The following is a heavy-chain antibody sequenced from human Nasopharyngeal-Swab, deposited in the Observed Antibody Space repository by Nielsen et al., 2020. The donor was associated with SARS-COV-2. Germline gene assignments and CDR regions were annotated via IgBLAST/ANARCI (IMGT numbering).Heavy chain of an antibody. CDR3: ARNIVVVPAAVLYYYYGMDV. CDR1: GYTFNSHY. Sequence: ASVKVSCKASGYTFNSHYMHWVRQAPGQGPEWMGIINPSGGSPSYAQKFQGRVTMTRDTSTSTVYMELSSLRSEDTAVYYCARNIVVVPAAVLYYYYGMDVWGQGTTVTVSS. CDR2: INPSGGSP. J-gene: IGHJ6*02. V-gene: IGHV1-46*02. D-gene: IGHD2-2*01.